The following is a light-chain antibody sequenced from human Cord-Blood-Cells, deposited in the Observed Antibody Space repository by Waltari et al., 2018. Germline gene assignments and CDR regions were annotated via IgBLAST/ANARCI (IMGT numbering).Light chain of an antibody. CDR2: GAS. V-gene: IGKV3-15*01. CDR3: QQSYSTPFT. J-gene: IGKJ3*01. Sequence: EIVMTQSPATLSVSPGERATLSCRASRSVSSNLAWYQQKPGQAPRLLIYGASTRATGIPARFSGSGSVTEFTLTISSLQPEDFATYYCQQSYSTPFTFGPVTKVDIK. CDR1: RSVSSN.